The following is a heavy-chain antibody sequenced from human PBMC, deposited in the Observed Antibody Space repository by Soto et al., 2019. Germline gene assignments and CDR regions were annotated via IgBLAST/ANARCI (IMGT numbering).Heavy chain of an antibody. CDR2: ISYDGSNK. CDR1: GFTFSSYG. Sequence: QVQLVESGGGVVQPGRSLRLSCAASGFTFSSYGMHWVRQAPGKGLEWVAVISYDGSNKYYADSVKGRFTISRDNSKNTLYLQMNSLRAEDTAVYYCAKIGTVGATAAVDYWGQGTLVTVSS. D-gene: IGHD1-26*01. J-gene: IGHJ4*02. V-gene: IGHV3-30*18. CDR3: AKIGTVGATAAVDY.